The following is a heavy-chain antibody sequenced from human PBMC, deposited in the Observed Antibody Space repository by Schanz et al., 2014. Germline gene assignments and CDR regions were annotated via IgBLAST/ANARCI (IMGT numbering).Heavy chain of an antibody. CDR3: AKQHIVRGVIYLNWFDS. CDR1: GFSFSDYY. V-gene: IGHV3-23*04. CDR2: ISGSGGST. Sequence: EVQLVESGGGLIQPGGSLRLSCAASGFSFSDYYMSWIRQAPGMGLEWVSAISGSGGSTYYADSVKGRFTISRDNSRSTMYLQMNSLRAEDTAVYYCAKQHIVRGVIYLNWFDSWGQGTLVTVSS. J-gene: IGHJ5*01. D-gene: IGHD3-10*01.